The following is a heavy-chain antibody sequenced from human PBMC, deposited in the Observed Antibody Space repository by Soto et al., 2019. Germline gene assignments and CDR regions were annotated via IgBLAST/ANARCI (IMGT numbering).Heavy chain of an antibody. CDR3: AKGQQWLVRNWFDP. V-gene: IGHV3-43*01. J-gene: IGHJ5*02. CDR1: GFTLDVYS. Sequence: EVQLVEAGGVVVHPGGSLRLSCAASGFTLDVYSMHWARQAPGKGLEWVSRISWDGGRTYYADSVKGRITISRDNSKYSLYMKMNSLRTEDTALYYCAKGQQWLVRNWFDPWGQGTLVTVSS. CDR2: ISWDGGRT. D-gene: IGHD6-19*01.